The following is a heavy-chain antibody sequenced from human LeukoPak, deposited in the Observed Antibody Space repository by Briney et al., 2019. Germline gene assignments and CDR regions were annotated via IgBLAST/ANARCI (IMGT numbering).Heavy chain of an antibody. V-gene: IGHV3-7*01. CDR2: INQDGSVR. CDR3: ARDPSTASAWFYFDL. D-gene: IGHD3-9*01. Sequence: PGGSLRLSCAASGFTFGSNGMSWVRQAPGKGLEWVAHINQDGSVRYYVDSVKGRFTISRDNTKNSLYLQMNNLRVDDTAIYYCARDPSTASAWFYFDLWGQGTLVTVSS. J-gene: IGHJ4*02. CDR1: GFTFGSNG.